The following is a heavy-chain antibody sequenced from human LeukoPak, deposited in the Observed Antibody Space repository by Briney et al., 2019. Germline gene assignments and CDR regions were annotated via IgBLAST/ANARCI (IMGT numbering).Heavy chain of an antibody. V-gene: IGHV1-69*05. D-gene: IGHD2-2*01. CDR2: IIPIFGTA. J-gene: IGHJ3*02. CDR1: GGTFSNYA. CDR3: AKGRDCSSTSCSYDAFDI. Sequence: GASVKVSCKASGGTFSNYALSWVRQAPGQGLEWMGGIIPIFGTANYAQKFQGRVTITTDESASTAYMELSSLRSEDTAVYYCAKGRDCSSTSCSYDAFDIWGQGTMVTVSS.